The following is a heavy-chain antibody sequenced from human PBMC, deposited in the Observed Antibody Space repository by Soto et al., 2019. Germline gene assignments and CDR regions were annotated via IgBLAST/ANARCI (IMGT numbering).Heavy chain of an antibody. Sequence: ASVKVSCKASGYTFTSYGISWVRQAPGQGLEWMGWISAYNGNTNYAQKLQGRVTMTTDTSTSTAYMELRSLRSDDTAVYYCARRFEVPDRFLEWLSTSGMDVWGQGTTVTVSS. V-gene: IGHV1-18*01. CDR3: ARRFEVPDRFLEWLSTSGMDV. D-gene: IGHD3-3*01. CDR2: ISAYNGNT. J-gene: IGHJ6*02. CDR1: GYTFTSYG.